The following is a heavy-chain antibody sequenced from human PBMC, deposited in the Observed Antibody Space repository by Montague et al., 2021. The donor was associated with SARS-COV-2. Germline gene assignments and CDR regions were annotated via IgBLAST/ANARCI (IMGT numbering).Heavy chain of an antibody. V-gene: IGHV4-31*03. D-gene: IGHD1-26*01. CDR2: IYYSGSS. Sequence: TLSLTCSVSGGSISSANYYWSWIRQHPRKGLEFIGYIYYSGSSFYNPSLKSRLTISVDTSKNRFSLRLSSVTAADTAIYSCASQSGSYYNYFDLWGQGTLVTVSS. CDR1: GGSISSANYY. J-gene: IGHJ4*02. CDR3: ASQSGSYYNYFDL.